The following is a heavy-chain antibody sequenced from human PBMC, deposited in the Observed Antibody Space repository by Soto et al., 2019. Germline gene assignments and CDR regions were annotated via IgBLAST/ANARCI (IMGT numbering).Heavy chain of an antibody. CDR2: ISHTGRT. J-gene: IGHJ4*02. V-gene: IGHV4-59*01. D-gene: IGHD4-17*01. CDR3: ARDDTTGLFDF. Sequence: WTWIRQSPGKGLEWIGQISHTGRTKYNPSLEGRVTISVDTSRKQFSLKLSSVTAADTALYYCARDDTTGLFDFWGQGTLVTVSS.